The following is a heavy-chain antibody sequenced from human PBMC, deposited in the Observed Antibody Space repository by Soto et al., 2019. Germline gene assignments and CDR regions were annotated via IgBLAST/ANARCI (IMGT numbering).Heavy chain of an antibody. CDR1: GGTFSSYA. Sequence: GASVKVSCKASGGTFSSYAMHWVRQAPGKGLEYVSAISSNGGSTYYADSVKGRFTISRDNSKNTLYLQMSSLRAEDTAVYYCVKEGKVDRNSSGWYRSSDYWG. J-gene: IGHJ4*01. CDR3: VKEGKVDRNSSGWYRSSDY. V-gene: IGHV3-64D*06. CDR2: ISSNGGST. D-gene: IGHD6-19*01.